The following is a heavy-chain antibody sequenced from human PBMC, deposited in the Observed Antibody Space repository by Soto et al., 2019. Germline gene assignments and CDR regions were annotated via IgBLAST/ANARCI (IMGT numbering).Heavy chain of an antibody. D-gene: IGHD7-27*01. CDR1: GGAFSRYA. CDR3: ARGTNGGLSRFDP. CDR2: VIPMFGTS. V-gene: IGHV1-69*12. J-gene: IGHJ5*02. Sequence: QVQLVQSGAEVKKPGSSVKVSCKSPGGAFSRYAINWVRQAPGQGLEWMGGVIPMFGTSNYAQKCQDRVTITADEATTTAYMELSSLRSEDTAVDFCARGTNGGLSRFDPWGQGTLVTVSS.